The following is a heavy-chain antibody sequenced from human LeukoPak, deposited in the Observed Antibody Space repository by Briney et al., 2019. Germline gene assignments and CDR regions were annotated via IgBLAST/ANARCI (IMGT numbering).Heavy chain of an antibody. CDR2: ISSSSSYI. D-gene: IGHD1-26*01. CDR1: GFTFSSYS. J-gene: IGHJ3*02. CDR3: ARVSGSYSDAFDI. V-gene: IGHV3-21*01. Sequence: PGGSLRLSCAASGFTFSSYSMNWVRQAPGKGLEWVSSISSSSSYIYYADSVKGRFTISRDNAKNSLYLQMNSLRAEDTAVCYCARVSGSYSDAFDIWGQGTMVTVSS.